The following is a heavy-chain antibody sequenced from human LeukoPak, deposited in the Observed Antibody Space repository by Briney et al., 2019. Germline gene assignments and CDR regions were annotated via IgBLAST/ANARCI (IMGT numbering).Heavy chain of an antibody. CDR2: IASDGGAK. J-gene: IGHJ4*02. V-gene: IGHV3-30*03. CDR3: AREATWGQWYFDH. CDR1: GFSFSNHG. Sequence: PGTSLRLSCVASGFSFSNHGMHWVRQAPGMGLEWVSVIASDGGAKFYADSVKGRFTLSRDNPKNMFFLQMNLLTVEDTAIYYCAREATWGQWYFDHWGQGTPVTVSS. D-gene: IGHD6-19*01.